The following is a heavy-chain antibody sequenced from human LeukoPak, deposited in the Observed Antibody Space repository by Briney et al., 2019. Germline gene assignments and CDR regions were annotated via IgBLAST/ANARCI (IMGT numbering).Heavy chain of an antibody. J-gene: IGHJ4*02. CDR2: LNPNTGHA. D-gene: IGHD5-24*01. Sequence: ASVKVSCKASGGTFSSYAVSWVRQAPGQGPEWMGRLNPNTGHAVYAFKFQGRVTITREVASSTAYMEVTRLTSDDTARYYCAKDRDGADNIILWGQGTLVTVSA. V-gene: IGHV1-2*06. CDR1: GGTFSSYA. CDR3: AKDRDGADNIIL.